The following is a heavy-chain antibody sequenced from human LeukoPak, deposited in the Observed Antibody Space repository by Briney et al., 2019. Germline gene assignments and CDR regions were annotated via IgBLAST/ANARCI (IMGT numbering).Heavy chain of an antibody. CDR3: AREYYDSSNAFDI. Sequence: GASVKVSCKASGYTFSTYPLNWVRQAPGQGLEWMGGIIPMFGTANYAQKFQGRVTITADESTSTAYMELSSLRSEDTAVYYCAREYYDSSNAFDIWGQGTMVTVSS. CDR1: GYTFSTYP. J-gene: IGHJ3*02. CDR2: IIPMFGTA. D-gene: IGHD3-22*01. V-gene: IGHV1-69*13.